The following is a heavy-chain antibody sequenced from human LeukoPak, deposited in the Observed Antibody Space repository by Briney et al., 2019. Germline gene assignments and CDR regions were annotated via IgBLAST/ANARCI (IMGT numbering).Heavy chain of an antibody. D-gene: IGHD6-19*01. J-gene: IGHJ3*02. CDR2: IYHSGST. Sequence: SETLSLTCAVYGGSFSNYYWNWIRQTPGKGLEWIGEIYHSGSTDYNPSLKSQVSISIDTSKNHFSLKMSSVTAADTAVYYCARGGAVNGFDSWGQGTRVTVSS. V-gene: IGHV4-34*01. CDR1: GGSFSNYY. CDR3: ARGGAVNGFDS.